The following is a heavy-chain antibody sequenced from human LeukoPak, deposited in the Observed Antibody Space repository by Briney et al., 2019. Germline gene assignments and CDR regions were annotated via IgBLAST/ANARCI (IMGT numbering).Heavy chain of an antibody. CDR3: AKDIFRWVFDF. Sequence: PGGSLRLSCAASGFTFSTNAMAWVRQAPGKGLEWVSAFGGTGGDIFYADSVKGRFTIPRDNSKGILYLQMNSLRAEDTAVYYCAKDIFRWVFDFWGQGTLVTVSS. CDR2: FGGTGGDI. J-gene: IGHJ4*02. D-gene: IGHD5-24*01. V-gene: IGHV3-23*01. CDR1: GFTFSTNA.